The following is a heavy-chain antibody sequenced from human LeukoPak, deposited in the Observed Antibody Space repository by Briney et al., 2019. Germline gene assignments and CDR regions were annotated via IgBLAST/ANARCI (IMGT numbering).Heavy chain of an antibody. CDR2: IWYDGSNK. V-gene: IGHV3-33*01. CDR1: GFTFSSYG. Sequence: GGSLRLSCAASGFTFSSYGMHWVRQAPGEGLEWVAVIWYDGSNKYYADSVKGRFTISRDNSKNALYLQMNSLRAEDTAVYYCATNSRRYCSSTSCYPGVYWGQGTLVTVSS. CDR3: ATNSRRYCSSTSCYPGVY. J-gene: IGHJ4*02. D-gene: IGHD2-2*01.